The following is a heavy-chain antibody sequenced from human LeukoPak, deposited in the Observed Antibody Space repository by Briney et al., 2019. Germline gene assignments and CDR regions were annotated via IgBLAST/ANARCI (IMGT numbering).Heavy chain of an antibody. V-gene: IGHV3-48*02. CDR1: GFTFSSYS. CDR3: ARERTTVISSYGMDV. J-gene: IGHJ6*02. CDR2: ISSSSSTI. D-gene: IGHD4-11*01. Sequence: QPGGSLRLSCAASGFTFSSYSMNWVRQAPGKGLEWVSYISSSSSTIYYADSVKGRFTISRDNAKNSLYLQMNSLRDEDTAVYYRARERTTVISSYGMDVWGQGTTVTVSS.